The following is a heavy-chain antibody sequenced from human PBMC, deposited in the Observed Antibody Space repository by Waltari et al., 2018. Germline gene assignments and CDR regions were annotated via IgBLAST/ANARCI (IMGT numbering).Heavy chain of an antibody. CDR1: GFTFSSYA. J-gene: IGHJ4*02. CDR3: AKDSSGYYSY. CDR2: ISGSGGST. D-gene: IGHD3-22*01. V-gene: IGHV3-23*01. Sequence: EVQLLESGGGLVQPGGSLRLPCAASGFTFSSYALSGVRQAPGKGLEWVSAISGSGGSTYYADSVKGRFTISRDNSKNTLYLQMNSLRAEDTAVYYCAKDSSGYYSYWGQGTLVTVSS.